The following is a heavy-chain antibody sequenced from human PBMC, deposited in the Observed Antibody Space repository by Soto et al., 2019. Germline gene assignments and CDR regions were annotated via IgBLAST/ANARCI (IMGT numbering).Heavy chain of an antibody. Sequence: SETLSLTCTVSGGSISSSSYYWGWIRQSPGKGLECIGEINHSGSTNYNPSLKSRVTISVDTSKNQFSLKLSSVTAADTAVYYCARDNWGWLVNSIDYWGQGTLVTVSS. D-gene: IGHD3-9*01. CDR3: ARDNWGWLVNSIDY. V-gene: IGHV4-39*07. CDR2: INHSGST. J-gene: IGHJ4*02. CDR1: GGSISSSSYY.